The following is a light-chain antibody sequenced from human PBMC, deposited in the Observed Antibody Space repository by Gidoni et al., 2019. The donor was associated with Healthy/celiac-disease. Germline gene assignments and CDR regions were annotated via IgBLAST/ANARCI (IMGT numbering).Light chain of an antibody. CDR2: YDS. CDR3: QVWDSSSDLVV. CDR1: NIGSKS. V-gene: IGLV3-21*04. Sequence: SYVLTQPPSASVAPGKTARITCGGNNIGSKSVHWYQQKPGQAPVLVIYYDSDRPSGIPERFSGSNSGNTATLTISRVEAGDEDDYYCQVWDSSSDLVVFGGGTKLTVL. J-gene: IGLJ2*01.